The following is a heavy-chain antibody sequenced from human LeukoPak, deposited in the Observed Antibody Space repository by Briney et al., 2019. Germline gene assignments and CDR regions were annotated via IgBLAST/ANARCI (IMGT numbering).Heavy chain of an antibody. CDR3: ARGRDITGYSDY. CDR1: GYTFSSYY. Sequence: ASVKVSCKASGYTFSSYYMHWVRQAPGQGLEWMGVINPSGGSTSYAQKFQGRIIMTRDTSTNTVYMELSSLRSEDTAVYYCARGRDITGYSDYWGQGTLVTVSS. J-gene: IGHJ4*02. V-gene: IGHV1-46*01. CDR2: INPSGGST. D-gene: IGHD3-22*01.